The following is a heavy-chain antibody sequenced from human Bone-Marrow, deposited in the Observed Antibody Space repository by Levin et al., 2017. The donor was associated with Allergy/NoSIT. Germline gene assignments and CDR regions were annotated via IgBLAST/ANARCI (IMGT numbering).Heavy chain of an antibody. D-gene: IGHD2-15*01. CDR3: AKDGRDH. CDR2: ISYDGSNK. V-gene: IGHV3-30*18. Sequence: GESLKISCAASGFTFSSYGMHWVRQAPGKGLEWVAVISYDGSNKYYADSVKGRFTISRDNSKNTLYLQMNSLRAEDTAVYYCAKDGRDHWGQGTLVTVSS. CDR1: GFTFSSYG. J-gene: IGHJ4*02.